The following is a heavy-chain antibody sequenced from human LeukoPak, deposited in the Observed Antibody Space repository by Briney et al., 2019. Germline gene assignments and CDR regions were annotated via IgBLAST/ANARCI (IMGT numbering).Heavy chain of an antibody. Sequence: SETLSLTCAVSGDSMSSIDWWSWVRQPPGKGLEWTGEIHHTGSTNYNPSLKSRVTISVDKSKNQLSLNFNSMSAADSAVYYCAANGYYTIEYWGQGTLVTVSS. CDR3: AANGYYTIEY. CDR1: GDSMSSIDW. D-gene: IGHD1-26*01. V-gene: IGHV4-4*02. J-gene: IGHJ4*02. CDR2: IHHTGST.